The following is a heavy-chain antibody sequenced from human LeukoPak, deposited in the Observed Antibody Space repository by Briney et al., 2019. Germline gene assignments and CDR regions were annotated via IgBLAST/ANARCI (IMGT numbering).Heavy chain of an antibody. J-gene: IGHJ4*02. CDR2: IWYDGSNK. CDR3: ARDWEELDY. Sequence: GGSLRLSCAASGFTFSSYGMHWVRQAPGEGLEWVAVIWYDGSNKYYADSVKGRFTISRDNSKNTLYLQMNSLRAEDTAVYYCARDWEELDYWGQGTLVTVSS. D-gene: IGHD1-26*01. V-gene: IGHV3-33*01. CDR1: GFTFSSYG.